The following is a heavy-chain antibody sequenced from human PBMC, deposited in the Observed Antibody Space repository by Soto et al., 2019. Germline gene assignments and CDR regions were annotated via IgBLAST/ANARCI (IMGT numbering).Heavy chain of an antibody. CDR3: AKADLPRSSYFDY. Sequence: GGSLRLSCAASGFTFSSYGMHWVRQAPGKGLEWVAVISYDGSNKYYADSVKGRFTISRDNSKNTLYLQMNSLRAEDTAVYYCAKADLPRSSYFDYWGQGTLVTAPQ. CDR1: GFTFSSYG. J-gene: IGHJ4*02. D-gene: IGHD2-15*01. V-gene: IGHV3-30*18. CDR2: ISYDGSNK.